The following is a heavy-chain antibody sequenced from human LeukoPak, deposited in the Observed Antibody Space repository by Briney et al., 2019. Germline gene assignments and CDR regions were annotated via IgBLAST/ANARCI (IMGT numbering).Heavy chain of an antibody. CDR3: AKAEGATLYYYGVDV. CDR1: EFTFSNYA. J-gene: IGHJ6*02. CDR2: ISSGGGDT. V-gene: IGHV3-23*01. Sequence: GGSLRLSCVASEFTFSNYAMNWVRQAPGKGLEWLSTISSGGGDTYIADSVKGRFTISRDNSKYTLYLQMNRLRADDTAVYYCAKAEGATLYYYGVDVWGQGTTVTVSS.